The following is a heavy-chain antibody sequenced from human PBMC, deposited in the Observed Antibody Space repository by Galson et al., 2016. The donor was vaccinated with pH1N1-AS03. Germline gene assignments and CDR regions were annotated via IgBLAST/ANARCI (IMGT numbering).Heavy chain of an antibody. Sequence: SVKVSCKASGYIFTGFYVHWVRQAPGQGLEWMGWINPNNGVTNYAQKFQAWVTMTGDTSISTAYMELHGLKSDDTAMYYCARDPRGPCSSATCATTYYFGMDVWGQGTTVIVSS. CDR3: ARDPRGPCSSATCATTYYFGMDV. V-gene: IGHV1-2*04. CDR2: INPNNGVT. D-gene: IGHD1-26*01. CDR1: GYIFTGFY. J-gene: IGHJ6*02.